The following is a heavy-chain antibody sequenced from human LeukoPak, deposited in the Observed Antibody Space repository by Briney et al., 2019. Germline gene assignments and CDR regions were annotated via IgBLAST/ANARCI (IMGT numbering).Heavy chain of an antibody. CDR2: IYHSGST. CDR1: GGSLSSSNW. D-gene: IGHD3-9*01. V-gene: IGHV4-4*02. CDR3: ARDGAYYDILTGYYQVDAFDI. Sequence: SETLSLTCAASGGSLSSSNWWSWVRQPPGKGLEWIGEIYHSGSTYYNPSLKSRVTISVDRSKNQFSLKLSSVTAADTAVYYCARDGAYYDILTGYYQVDAFDIWGQGTMVTVPS. J-gene: IGHJ3*02.